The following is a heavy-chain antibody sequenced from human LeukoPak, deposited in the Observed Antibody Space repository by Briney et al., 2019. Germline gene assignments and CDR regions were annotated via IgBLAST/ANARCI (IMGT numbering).Heavy chain of an antibody. CDR2: INHSGST. V-gene: IGHV4-34*01. CDR1: GGSFSGYY. J-gene: IGHJ4*02. Sequence: PSETLSLTCAVYGGSFSGYYWSLIRQPPGKGLEWIGEINHSGSTNYNPSLKSRVTISVDTSKNQFSLKLSSVTAADTAVYYCARQFNCSSTSCYDYWGQGTLVTVSS. D-gene: IGHD2-2*01. CDR3: ARQFNCSSTSCYDY.